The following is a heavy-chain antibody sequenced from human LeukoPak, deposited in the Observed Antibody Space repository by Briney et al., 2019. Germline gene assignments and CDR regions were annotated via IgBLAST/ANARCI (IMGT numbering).Heavy chain of an antibody. CDR1: GGSISSGTYY. J-gene: IGHJ4*02. D-gene: IGHD3-10*01. CDR2: IYNSGSS. V-gene: IGHV4-61*10. CDR3: ARGGSYYGSGSYPDY. Sequence: SETLSLTCTVSGGSISSGTYYWSWIRQPAGKGLEWIGRIYNSGSSNYNPSLKSRVTISVDTSKNQFSLKLSSVTAADTAVYYCARGGSYYGSGSYPDYWGQGTLVTVSS.